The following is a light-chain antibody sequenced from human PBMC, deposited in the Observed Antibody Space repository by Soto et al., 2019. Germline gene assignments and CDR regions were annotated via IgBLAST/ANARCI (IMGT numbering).Light chain of an antibody. CDR3: SSYTSSSTLEGYV. J-gene: IGLJ1*01. CDR1: SSDVGGYNY. V-gene: IGLV2-14*01. Sequence: QSALTQPASVSGSPGQSITISYTGTSSDVGGYNYVSWYQQHPGKAPKLMIYDVSNRPSGVSNRFSGSKSGNTASLTISGLQAEDEADYYCSSYTSSSTLEGYVFGTGTKLTVL. CDR2: DVS.